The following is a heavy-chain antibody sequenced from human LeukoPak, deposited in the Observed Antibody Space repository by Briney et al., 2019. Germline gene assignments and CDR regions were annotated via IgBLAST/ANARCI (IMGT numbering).Heavy chain of an antibody. D-gene: IGHD6-19*01. Sequence: ASVKVSCKASGYTFTGYYMHWVRQAPGQGLEWMGWINPNSGGTNYAQKFQGRVTMTRDTSISTAYMELSRLRSDDTAVYYCARDIEYSSGWYGYWGQGTLVTVSS. J-gene: IGHJ4*02. V-gene: IGHV1-2*02. CDR1: GYTFTGYY. CDR3: ARDIEYSSGWYGY. CDR2: INPNSGGT.